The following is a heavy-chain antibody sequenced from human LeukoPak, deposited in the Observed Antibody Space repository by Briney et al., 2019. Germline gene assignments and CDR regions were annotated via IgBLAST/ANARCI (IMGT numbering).Heavy chain of an antibody. CDR1: GFTFSSYS. D-gene: IGHD3-22*01. CDR2: ISSSSRYI. Sequence: GGSLRLSCAASGFTFSSYSMNWVRQAPGKGLEWVSSISSSSRYIYYADSVKGRFTISRDNSKNTLYLQMNSLRAEDTAVYYCARDTGSGSFQGYFQHWGQGTLVTVSS. V-gene: IGHV3-21*01. J-gene: IGHJ1*01. CDR3: ARDTGSGSFQGYFQH.